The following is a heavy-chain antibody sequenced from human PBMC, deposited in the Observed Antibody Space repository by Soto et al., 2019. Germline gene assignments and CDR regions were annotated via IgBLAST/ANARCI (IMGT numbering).Heavy chain of an antibody. V-gene: IGHV4-4*02. CDR1: GGSIVSSNC. CDR2: IYHSGST. CDR3: ARRWGGAVVPAPFDP. D-gene: IGHD2-2*01. J-gene: IGHJ5*02. Sequence: PSETLSLTCAVSGGSIVSSNCWSVLRQPPGKGLEWIGEIYHSGSTNYNPSLKSRVTISVDKSKNQFSLKLSSVTAADTAVYYCARRWGGAVVPAPFDPWGQGTLVTVSS.